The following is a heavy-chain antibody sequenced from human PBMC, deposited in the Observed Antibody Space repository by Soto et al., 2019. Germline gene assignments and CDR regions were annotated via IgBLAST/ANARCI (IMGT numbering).Heavy chain of an antibody. CDR2: INTKFGDT. Sequence: QVQLVQSGAEVKEPGDSVRVSCEASGYTFTAYYIHWVQQAPGQGLEWMGWINTKFGDTTYAQDFQGRVAMTRDMSISTVYMELSRLTAGDTAIYYCARNLVYYYGPGSGNGHGFWGQGTTVTVFS. V-gene: IGHV1-2*02. J-gene: IGHJ6*02. CDR3: ARNLVYYYGPGSGNGHGF. D-gene: IGHD3-10*01. CDR1: GYTFTAYY.